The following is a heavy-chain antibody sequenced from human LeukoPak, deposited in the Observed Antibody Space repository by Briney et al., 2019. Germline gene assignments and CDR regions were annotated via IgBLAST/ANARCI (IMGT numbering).Heavy chain of an antibody. D-gene: IGHD1-26*01. Sequence: ASVKVSCKASGYTFTSYYMHWVRQAPGQGLEWMGIINPSGGSTSYAQKFQGRVTMTRDTSTSTAYMELSSLRSEDTAVYYCARDNFVGATDYWGQGTLVTVSS. J-gene: IGHJ4*02. CDR2: INPSGGST. CDR1: GYTFTSYY. V-gene: IGHV1-46*01. CDR3: ARDNFVGATDY.